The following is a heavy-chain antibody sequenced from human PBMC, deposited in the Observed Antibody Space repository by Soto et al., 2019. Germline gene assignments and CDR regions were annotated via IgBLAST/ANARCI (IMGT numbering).Heavy chain of an antibody. CDR2: ISTTSRYI. J-gene: IGHJ4*02. Sequence: EVQLVESGGGLVNPGGSLRLSCAASGLTFSNYNMKWVRLAPGKGLEWVSCISTTSRYIYFADSVKGRFTISRDNAQGALYLQMNSLRAEDTAVYYCARELGRGHFDYWGQGTLVTASS. V-gene: IGHV3-21*01. D-gene: IGHD3-10*01. CDR1: GLTFSNYN. CDR3: ARELGRGHFDY.